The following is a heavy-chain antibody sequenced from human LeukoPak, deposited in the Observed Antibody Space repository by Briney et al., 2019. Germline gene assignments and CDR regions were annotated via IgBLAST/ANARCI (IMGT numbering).Heavy chain of an antibody. D-gene: IGHD6-19*01. CDR2: ISSSSSYI. Sequence: GGSLRLSCAASGFTFSSYSMNWVRQAPGKGLEWVSSISSSSSYIYYADSVKGRFTISRDNAKNSLYLQMNSLRAEDTAVYYCARVNRYSSVPHDYWGQGTLVTVSS. J-gene: IGHJ4*02. CDR3: ARVNRYSSVPHDY. V-gene: IGHV3-21*01. CDR1: GFTFSSYS.